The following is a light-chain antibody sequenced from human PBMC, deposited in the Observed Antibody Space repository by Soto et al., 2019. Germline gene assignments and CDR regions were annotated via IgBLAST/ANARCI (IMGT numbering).Light chain of an antibody. CDR3: QQRSNWPPIT. CDR1: QSVSSSY. Sequence: EIVMTQSPATLSVSPVERATLSCMASQSVSSSYLAWYQQKPGQAPRLLIYGASSRATGIPARFSGSGSGTDFTLTISSLEPEDFAVYYCQQRSNWPPITFGQGTRLEIK. J-gene: IGKJ5*01. V-gene: IGKV3D-20*02. CDR2: GAS.